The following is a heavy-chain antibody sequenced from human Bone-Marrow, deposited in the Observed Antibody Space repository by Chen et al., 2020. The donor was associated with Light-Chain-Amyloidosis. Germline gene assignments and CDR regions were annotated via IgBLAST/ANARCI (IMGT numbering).Heavy chain of an antibody. CDR1: GYTFPNYW. V-gene: IGHV5-51*01. CDR2: IYPDDSDA. Sequence: EVQLEQSGPEVKKPGESLKISCKGSGYTFPNYWIGWVRQMPGKGLEGMGVIYPDDSDASNSPSFEGQVAISADKSITTAYLQWRSLKASDTAMYYCARRRDGDNFDYWGQGTLVTVSS. CDR3: ARRRDGDNFDY. J-gene: IGHJ4*02.